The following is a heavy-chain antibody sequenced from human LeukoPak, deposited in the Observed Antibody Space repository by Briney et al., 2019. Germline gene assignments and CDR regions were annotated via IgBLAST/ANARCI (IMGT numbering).Heavy chain of an antibody. D-gene: IGHD4-17*01. CDR3: ARDSDDYGDYVPGNWFDP. J-gene: IGHJ5*02. V-gene: IGHV3-30-3*01. CDR2: ISYDGSNK. CDR1: GFTFSSYA. Sequence: GGSLRLSCAASGFTFSSYAMSWVRQAPGKGLEWVAVISYDGSNKYYADSVKGRFTISRDNSKNTLYLQMNSLRAEDTAVYYCARDSDDYGDYVPGNWFDPWGQGTLVTVSS.